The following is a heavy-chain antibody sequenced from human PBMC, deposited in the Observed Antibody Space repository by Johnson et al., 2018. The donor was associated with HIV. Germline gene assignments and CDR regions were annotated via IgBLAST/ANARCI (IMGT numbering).Heavy chain of an antibody. CDR1: GFTFSSYG. J-gene: IGHJ3*01. Sequence: QVLLVESGGGVVQPGRSLRLSCAASGFTFSSYGMHWVRQAPGKGLEWVAVIWYDGSNKYYADSMKGRFTISRDNAKNSLYLQMNSLRAEDTAVYYCARDDTGYSSSFDAFDVWGQGTMVTVSS. D-gene: IGHD6-13*01. V-gene: IGHV3-33*01. CDR3: ARDDTGYSSSFDAFDV. CDR2: IWYDGSNK.